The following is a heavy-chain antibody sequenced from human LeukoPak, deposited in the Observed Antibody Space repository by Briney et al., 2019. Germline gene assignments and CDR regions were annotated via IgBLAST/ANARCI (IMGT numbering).Heavy chain of an antibody. J-gene: IGHJ5*02. CDR3: ARSPGLDTAVVNRP. CDR2: INPNSGGT. V-gene: IGHV1-2*02. Sequence: ASVKVSCTTSGYTFTGYYIHWVRQAPGQGLEWMGWINPNSGGTNYAQNFQGRVTMTRDTSINTAYMELGRLRSDDTAVYYCARSPGLDTAVVNRPWGQGTLITVSS. D-gene: IGHD5-18*01. CDR1: GYTFTGYY.